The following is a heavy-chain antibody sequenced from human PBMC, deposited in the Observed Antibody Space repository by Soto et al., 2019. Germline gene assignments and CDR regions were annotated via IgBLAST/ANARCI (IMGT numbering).Heavy chain of an antibody. CDR2: IYYSGST. D-gene: IGHD1-26*01. CDR3: ARRYGSAIDY. CDR1: GGTISSWY. V-gene: IGHV4-59*08. Sequence: QVQLQESGPGLVKPSETLSLTCTVSGGTISSWYWSWIRQPPGKGLEWIGYIYYSGSTNCNPSLQSRATISVDTSQTQSPLTLSSVTAADTAVYYCARRYGSAIDYWGQGTLVTVSS. J-gene: IGHJ4*02.